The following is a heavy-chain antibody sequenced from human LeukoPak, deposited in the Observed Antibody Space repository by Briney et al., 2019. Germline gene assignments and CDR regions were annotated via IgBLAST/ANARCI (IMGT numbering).Heavy chain of an antibody. CDR1: GGSISSSTYY. V-gene: IGHV4-39*07. CDR2: IYYSGGT. Sequence: PSETLSLTCTVSGGSISSSTYYRGWIRQPPGKGLEWIGSIYYSGGTYYNPSLKSRVTISVDTSKNQFSLKLSSVTAADTAVYYCARDRSRIYDFEYWGQGTLVTVSS. J-gene: IGHJ4*02. D-gene: IGHD6-13*01. CDR3: ARDRSRIYDFEY.